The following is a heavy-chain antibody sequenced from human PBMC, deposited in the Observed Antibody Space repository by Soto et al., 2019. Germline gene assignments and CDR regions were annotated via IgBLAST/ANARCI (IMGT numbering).Heavy chain of an antibody. V-gene: IGHV1-18*01. CDR1: GYTFTNYG. CDR2: ISGYNGNT. J-gene: IGHJ6*02. CDR3: AREGQAPYYYYGMDV. Sequence: QVQVVQSGDEVKKPGASVKVSCKASGYTFTNYGFSWVRQAPGQGLEWMGWISGYNGNTKYAEKFQGRVTMTKDTSTSTAHMELRSLRSDDTAVYYCAREGQAPYYYYGMDVWGQGTAVTLSS.